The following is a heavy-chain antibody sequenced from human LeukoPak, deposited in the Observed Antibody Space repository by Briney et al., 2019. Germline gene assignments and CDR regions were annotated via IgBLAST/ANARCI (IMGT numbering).Heavy chain of an antibody. J-gene: IGHJ4*02. D-gene: IGHD6-6*01. CDR2: INHSGST. V-gene: IGHV4-34*01. CDR3: ARAAVGAPRYRPNSRIAARKGYFDY. CDR1: GGSFSGYY. Sequence: SETLSLTCAVYGGSFSGYYWSWIRQPPGKGLEWIGEINHSGSTNYNPSLKSRVTISVDTSKNQFSLKLSSVTAAATAVYYCARAAVGAPRYRPNSRIAARKGYFDYWGQGTLVTVSS.